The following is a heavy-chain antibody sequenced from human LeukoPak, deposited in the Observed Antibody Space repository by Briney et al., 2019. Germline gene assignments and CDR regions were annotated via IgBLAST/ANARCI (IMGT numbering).Heavy chain of an antibody. V-gene: IGHV4-59*01. J-gene: IGHJ5*02. D-gene: IGHD6-19*01. CDR1: GGSISSYY. CDR3: ARVEGSGWYGRDWFDP. CDR2: IYYSGST. Sequence: SETLSLTCTVSGGSISSYYWSWIRQPPGKGLEWIGYIYYSGSTNYNPSLKSRVTISVDTSKNQFSLKLSSVTAADTAVYYCARVEGSGWYGRDWFDPWGQGTLVTVSS.